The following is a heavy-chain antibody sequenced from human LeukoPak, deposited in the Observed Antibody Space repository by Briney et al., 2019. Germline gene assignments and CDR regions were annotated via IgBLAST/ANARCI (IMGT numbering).Heavy chain of an antibody. CDR1: AFSLSNARMG. J-gene: IGHJ4*02. V-gene: IGHV2-26*01. D-gene: IGHD5-12*01. Sequence: ESGPVLVKPTETLTLTCTVSAFSLSNARMGVSWIRQPPGKALESLAHIFSNDEKSYSTSLKSRLTISKDTSKSQVVLTMTNMDPVDTATYYCARSPGYSGYDLYYFDYWGQGTLVTVSS. CDR2: IFSNDEK. CDR3: ARSPGYSGYDLYYFDY.